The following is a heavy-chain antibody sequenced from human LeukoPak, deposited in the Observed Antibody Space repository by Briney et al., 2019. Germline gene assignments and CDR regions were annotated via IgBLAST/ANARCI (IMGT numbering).Heavy chain of an antibody. Sequence: ASGKVSCKAAGYTFSNFGISWVRQAPGQGLGWMGWISGNNDNPNYGQKFEGRLTVTTDSSTNTAYMELSNLRTDDTAVYYCARDGTSTDDYWGQGTLVTVSS. CDR2: ISGNNDNP. CDR1: GYTFSNFG. D-gene: IGHD2-2*01. J-gene: IGHJ4*02. V-gene: IGHV1-18*01. CDR3: ARDGTSTDDY.